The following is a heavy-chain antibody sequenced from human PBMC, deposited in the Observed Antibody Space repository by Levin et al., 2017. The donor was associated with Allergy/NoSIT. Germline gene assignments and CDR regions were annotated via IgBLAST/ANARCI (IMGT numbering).Heavy chain of an antibody. CDR1: GYTFSSYY. V-gene: IGHV1-46*01. CDR3: ARSHYDMWTGSLGYFDY. D-gene: IGHD3-9*01. CDR2: ITPSGDRT. J-gene: IGHJ4*02. Sequence: ASVKVSCKASGYTFSSYYVHWMRQAPGQGLDWMGLITPSGDRTNYAQRFQGRGTGTRDTSTSTVYMELSSLRSEDTAMYYCARSHYDMWTGSLGYFDYWGQGTLVPVSS.